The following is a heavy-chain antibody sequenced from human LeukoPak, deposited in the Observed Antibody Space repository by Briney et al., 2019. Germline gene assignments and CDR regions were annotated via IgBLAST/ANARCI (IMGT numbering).Heavy chain of an antibody. Sequence: GGSLRLSCAASGFTFSSYAMSWVRQAPGKGLEWVSVISGSGGSTYYADSVKGRFTIPRDNSKNTLYLQMNSLRAEDTAVYYCAKDYCSGGSCYFDYWGQGTLVTVSS. J-gene: IGHJ4*02. V-gene: IGHV3-23*01. D-gene: IGHD2-15*01. CDR1: GFTFSSYA. CDR3: AKDYCSGGSCYFDY. CDR2: ISGSGGST.